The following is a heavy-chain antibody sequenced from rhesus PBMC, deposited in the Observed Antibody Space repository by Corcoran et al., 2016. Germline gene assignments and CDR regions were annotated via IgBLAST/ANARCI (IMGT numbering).Heavy chain of an antibody. V-gene: IGHV4S9*01. CDR3: ARDRYNRFDV. CDR1: GGSISDSYS. CDR2: IYGNRAST. Sequence: QVQLQESGPGLVTPSETLSLTCAVSGGSISDSYSWHWLRTPPGQGLEWIGNIYGNRASTYYNPARKSRVTIAKDTAKHQVVLKLSSVTAADTAVYYCARDRYNRFDVWGAGVLVTVSS. J-gene: IGHJ5-1*01.